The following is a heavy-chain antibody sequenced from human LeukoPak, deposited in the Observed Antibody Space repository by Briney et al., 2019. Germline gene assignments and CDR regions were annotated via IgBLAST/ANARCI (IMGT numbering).Heavy chain of an antibody. V-gene: IGHV1-2*02. CDR3: ARVRSIPYSSSWYEDYHSGMDV. D-gene: IGHD6-13*01. CDR2: INPNSGGT. CDR1: GYTFTGYY. Sequence: ASVKVSCKASGYTFTGYYMHWVRQAPGQGLEWMGWINPNSGGTNYAQKFQGRVTMTRDTSISTAYMELRSLRSDDTAIYYCARVRSIPYSSSWYEDYHSGMDVWGQGTTVTVSS. J-gene: IGHJ6*02.